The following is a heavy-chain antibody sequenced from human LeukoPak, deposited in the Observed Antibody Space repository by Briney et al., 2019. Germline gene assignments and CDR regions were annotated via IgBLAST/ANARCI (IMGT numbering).Heavy chain of an antibody. CDR3: GFSVVAPGRIDY. CDR1: GYTFTSYY. Sequence: ASVKVSCKAFGYTFTSYYMHWVRQAPGQGLEWMGIINPSGGSTSYAQKFQGRVTMTRDMSTSTVYMELSSLRSEDTAVYYCGFSVVAPGRIDYWGQGTLVTVSS. J-gene: IGHJ4*02. CDR2: INPSGGST. D-gene: IGHD2-15*01. V-gene: IGHV1-46*01.